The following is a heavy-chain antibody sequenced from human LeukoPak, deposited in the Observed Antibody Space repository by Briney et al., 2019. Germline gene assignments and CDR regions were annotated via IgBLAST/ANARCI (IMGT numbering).Heavy chain of an antibody. CDR2: ISSNGTTI. D-gene: IGHD1-26*01. Sequence: PGGSLRLSCAASGFTFRTSGMNWVRQAPCKGLDRVSYISSNGTTISYAQSVKGRFTITRNNAQNSLTLHMNTLRADDTAVYYCAKDGGTHLDHWGQGTLVTVSS. CDR1: GFTFRTSG. CDR3: AKDGGTHLDH. V-gene: IGHV3-48*01. J-gene: IGHJ4*02.